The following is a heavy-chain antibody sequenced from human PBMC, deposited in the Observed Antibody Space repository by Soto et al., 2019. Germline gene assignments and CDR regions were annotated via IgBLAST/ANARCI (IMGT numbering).Heavy chain of an antibody. D-gene: IGHD3-3*01. J-gene: IGHJ6*02. Sequence: QVQLVQSGAEVKKPGASVKVSCKASGYTFTSYDINWVRQATGQGLEWMGWMNPNSGNTGYAQKFQGRVTMTRNTTIITAYMELSSLRSEETAVYYCARPRSGSCCYGMDVWGQGTAVTVSS. CDR1: GYTFTSYD. V-gene: IGHV1-8*01. CDR3: ARPRSGSCCYGMDV. CDR2: MNPNSGNT.